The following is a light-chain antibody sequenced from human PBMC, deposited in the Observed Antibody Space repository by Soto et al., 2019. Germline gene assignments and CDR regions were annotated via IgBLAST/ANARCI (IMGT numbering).Light chain of an antibody. V-gene: IGLV2-14*03. Sequence: QSALTQPASVSGSPGQSIPTSCIGTTRDVGGYNYVSWYQHHPGKAPKLIINDVSDRPSGVSNRFSGSKSGNTASLTISGLQAEDEADYYCSSFTSSTTYVFGTGTKLTVL. J-gene: IGLJ1*01. CDR2: DVS. CDR1: TRDVGGYNY. CDR3: SSFTSSTTYV.